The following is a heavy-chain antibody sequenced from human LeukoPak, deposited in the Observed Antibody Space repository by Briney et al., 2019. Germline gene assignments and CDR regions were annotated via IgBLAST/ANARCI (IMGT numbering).Heavy chain of an antibody. Sequence: ASVKVSCKASGYTFTSYGISWVRQAPGQGLEWMGWTSAYNGNTNYAQKLQGRVTMTTDTSTSTAYMELRSLRSDDTAVYYCARGRYCSGGSCYVNWFDPWGQGTLVTVSS. J-gene: IGHJ5*02. D-gene: IGHD2-15*01. CDR1: GYTFTSYG. CDR2: TSAYNGNT. V-gene: IGHV1-18*01. CDR3: ARGRYCSGGSCYVNWFDP.